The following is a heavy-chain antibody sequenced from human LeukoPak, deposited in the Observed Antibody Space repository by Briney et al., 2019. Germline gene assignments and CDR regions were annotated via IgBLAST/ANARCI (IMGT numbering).Heavy chain of an antibody. Sequence: GGSLRLSCAASGFTFGSYSMNWVRQAPGKGLEWVSSISSSSSYIYYADSVKGRFTISRDNAKNSLYLQMNSLRAEDTAVYYCARDQILSGYSSGWSEGFDYWGQGTLVTVSS. CDR2: ISSSSSYI. D-gene: IGHD6-19*01. CDR1: GFTFGSYS. J-gene: IGHJ4*02. V-gene: IGHV3-21*01. CDR3: ARDQILSGYSSGWSEGFDY.